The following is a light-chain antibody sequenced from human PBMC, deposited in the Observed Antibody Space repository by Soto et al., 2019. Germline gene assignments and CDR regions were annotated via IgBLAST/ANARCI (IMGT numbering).Light chain of an antibody. CDR1: QSLVHSDGNTY. J-gene: IGKJ1*01. Sequence: DVVMTQSPVSLPVTLGQPASISCRSSQSLVHSDGNTYLMWFQERPGQSPRRLIYKVSNRDSGVPDRFSGSGSGTDFTLTISRVEAEDFGVYYCMQGTHWQWTFGQGTKVEIK. V-gene: IGKV2-30*02. CDR2: KVS. CDR3: MQGTHWQWT.